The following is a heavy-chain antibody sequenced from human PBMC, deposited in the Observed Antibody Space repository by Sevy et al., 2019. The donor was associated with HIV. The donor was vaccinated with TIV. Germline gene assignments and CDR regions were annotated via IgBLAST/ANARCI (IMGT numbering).Heavy chain of an antibody. Sequence: GGFLRLSCAASGFMFSTFGMHWVRQAPGKGLEWVAFISFDGTLEYYVDSIKGRFTISRDNSKNTLYLEMSSLRTEDTAVYYCARDRFCTYTDCYNWFDPWGQGTPVTVSS. V-gene: IGHV3-30*02. CDR2: ISFDGTLE. CDR1: GFMFSTFG. D-gene: IGHD2-8*01. CDR3: ARDRFCTYTDCYNWFDP. J-gene: IGHJ5*02.